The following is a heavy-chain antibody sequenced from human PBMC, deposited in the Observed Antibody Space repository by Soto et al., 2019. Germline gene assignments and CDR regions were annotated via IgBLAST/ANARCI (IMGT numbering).Heavy chain of an antibody. CDR2: ISYDGSNK. CDR3: ASFTPLQQLDPTTGDFDY. J-gene: IGHJ4*02. Sequence: QVQLVESGGGVVQPGRSLRLSCAASGFTFSSYAMHWVRQAPGKGLEWVAVISYDGSNKYYADSVKGRFTISRDNSKNTXXLQMNSLRAEDTAVYYCASFTPLQQLDPTTGDFDYWGQGTLVTVSS. V-gene: IGHV3-30-3*01. CDR1: GFTFSSYA. D-gene: IGHD6-13*01.